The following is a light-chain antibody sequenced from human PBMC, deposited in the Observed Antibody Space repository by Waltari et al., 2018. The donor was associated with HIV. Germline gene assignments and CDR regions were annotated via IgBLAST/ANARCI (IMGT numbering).Light chain of an antibody. CDR2: VKSDGSH. V-gene: IGLV4-69*01. J-gene: IGLJ3*02. CDR3: QTWGTGIRV. CDR1: SAHTTSA. Sequence: QLAVTQSPSPSASLGASVKLTCTLNSAHTTSAIAWPQQQPGKGPRFLLKVKSDGSHIKGDGIPDRFSGSSFGAERYLTITSLRSDDEADYYCQTWGTGIRVFGGGTKLTVL.